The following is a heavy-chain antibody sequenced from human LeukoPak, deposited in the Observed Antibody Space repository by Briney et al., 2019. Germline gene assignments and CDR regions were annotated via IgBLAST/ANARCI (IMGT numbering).Heavy chain of an antibody. CDR1: GFTFSDYY. J-gene: IGHJ3*02. V-gene: IGHV3-11*04. Sequence: GGSLRLSCAASGFTFSDYYMSWIRQAPGKGLEWVSYISSSGSTIYYADSVKGRFTISRDNAKNSLYLQMNSLRAEDTAVYYCARWGDHGTRDAFGIWGQGTMVTVSS. D-gene: IGHD1-7*01. CDR3: ARWGDHGTRDAFGI. CDR2: ISSSGSTI.